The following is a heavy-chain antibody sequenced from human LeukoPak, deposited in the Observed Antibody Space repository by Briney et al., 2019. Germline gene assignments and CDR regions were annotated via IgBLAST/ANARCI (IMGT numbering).Heavy chain of an antibody. D-gene: IGHD2-2*01. Sequence: SVKVSCKASGGTFSIYAISWVRQAPGQGLEWMGGIIPIFGTANYAQKFQGRVTITADESTSTAYMELSSLRSEDTAVYYCARAAYYCSSTSCQHLAGGYYFDYWGQGTLVTVSS. J-gene: IGHJ4*02. CDR1: GGTFSIYA. CDR2: IIPIFGTA. V-gene: IGHV1-69*13. CDR3: ARAAYYCSSTSCQHLAGGYYFDY.